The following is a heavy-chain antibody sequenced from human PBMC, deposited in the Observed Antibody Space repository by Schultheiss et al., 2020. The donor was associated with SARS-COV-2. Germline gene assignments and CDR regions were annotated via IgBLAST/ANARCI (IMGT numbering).Heavy chain of an antibody. Sequence: GGSLRLSCKGSGYSFTSYWIGWVRQMPGKGLEWMGIIYPGDSDTNYSPSFQGHVTISADKSISTAYLQWSSLKASDTAMYYCARLAVDIVAYGMDVWGQGTTVTVSS. CDR3: ARLAVDIVAYGMDV. V-gene: IGHV5-51*01. D-gene: IGHD5-12*01. CDR2: IYPGDSDT. J-gene: IGHJ6*02. CDR1: GYSFTSYW.